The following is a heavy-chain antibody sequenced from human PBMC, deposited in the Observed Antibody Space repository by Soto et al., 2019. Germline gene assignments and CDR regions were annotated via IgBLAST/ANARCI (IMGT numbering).Heavy chain of an antibody. CDR1: GFTFSSYA. CDR3: ARDRDYVWGSYRFAPDY. CDR2: ISYDGSNK. J-gene: IGHJ4*02. Sequence: QVQLVESGGGVVQPGRSLRLSCAASGFTFSSYAMHWVRQAPGKGLEWVAVISYDGSNKYYADSVKGRFTISRDNSKNALYLQMNSLRAEDTAVYYCARDRDYVWGSYRFAPDYWGQGTLFTVAS. V-gene: IGHV3-30-3*01. D-gene: IGHD3-16*02.